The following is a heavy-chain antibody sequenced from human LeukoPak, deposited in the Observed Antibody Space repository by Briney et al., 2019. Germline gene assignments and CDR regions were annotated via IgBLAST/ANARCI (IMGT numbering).Heavy chain of an antibody. J-gene: IGHJ4*02. CDR1: SGFA. D-gene: IGHD6-19*01. Sequence: GSLRLSCAAFSGFAMSWVRQAPGRGLEWVSAINGRGDDTYYPDSVKGRFTISRDNSNNTLYLQMNSLRAEDTAVYYCAKGHRSSSSFFDSWGQGILVTVSS. CDR2: INGRGDDT. CDR3: AKGHRSSSSFFDS. V-gene: IGHV3-23*01.